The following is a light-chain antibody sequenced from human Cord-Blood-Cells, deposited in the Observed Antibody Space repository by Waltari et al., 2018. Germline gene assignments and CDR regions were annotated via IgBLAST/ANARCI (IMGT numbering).Light chain of an antibody. Sequence: DIPMSQSPSSMSASVGDRVTITCRASQSISSYLNWYQQKPGKAPKLLIYAASSLQSGVPSRFSGRGSGTDFTLTISSLQPEDFATYYCKQSYSTPWTFGQGTKVEIK. CDR3: KQSYSTPWT. V-gene: IGKV1-39*01. CDR1: QSISSY. CDR2: AAS. J-gene: IGKJ1*01.